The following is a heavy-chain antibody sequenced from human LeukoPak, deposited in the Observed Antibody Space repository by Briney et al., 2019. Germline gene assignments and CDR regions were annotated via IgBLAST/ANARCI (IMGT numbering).Heavy chain of an antibody. D-gene: IGHD5-24*01. V-gene: IGHV1-2*02. CDR1: GYTFTDYY. Sequence: ASVKVSCKASGYTFTDYYMHWVRQAPGQGLEWMGWIIPNSGDTDYAQKFQGRVTMTRDTPISTAYMELSRLRSDDTAVYYCARDKMATNPLTLPYWGQGTLITVSS. CDR3: ARDKMATNPLTLPY. J-gene: IGHJ4*02. CDR2: IIPNSGDT.